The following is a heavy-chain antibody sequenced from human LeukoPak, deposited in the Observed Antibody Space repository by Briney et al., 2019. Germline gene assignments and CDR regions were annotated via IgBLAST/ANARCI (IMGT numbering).Heavy chain of an antibody. CDR3: ATVQLERRKGSLDY. V-gene: IGHV1-46*01. D-gene: IGHD1-1*01. Sequence: ASVKVSCKASGYTFTSYCMHWVRQAPGQGLEWMGIINPSGGSTSYAQKFQGRVTMTEDTSTDTAYMELSSLRSEDTAVYYCATVQLERRKGSLDYWGQGTLVTVSS. CDR2: INPSGGST. CDR1: GYTFTSYC. J-gene: IGHJ4*02.